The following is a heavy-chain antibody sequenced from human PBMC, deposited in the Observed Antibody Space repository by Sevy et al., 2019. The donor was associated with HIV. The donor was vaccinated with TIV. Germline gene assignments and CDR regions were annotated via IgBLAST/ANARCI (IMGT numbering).Heavy chain of an antibody. CDR2: FDPEDGET. V-gene: IGHV1-24*01. CDR1: GYTLTKLP. Sequence: ASVKVSCKVSGYTLTKLPMHWVRQAPGKGLEWMGGFDPEDGETLYAKRFQGRVTRTEDTSTDTAYMELSSLRSEDTAVYYCATLDFWSENPFYGTDVWGQGTTVTVSS. D-gene: IGHD3-3*01. CDR3: ATLDFWSENPFYGTDV. J-gene: IGHJ6*02.